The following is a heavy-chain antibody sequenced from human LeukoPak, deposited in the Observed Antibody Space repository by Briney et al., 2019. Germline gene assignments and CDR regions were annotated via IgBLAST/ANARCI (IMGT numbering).Heavy chain of an antibody. Sequence: PGGSLRLSCAASGFTFSNHWMQWVRQAPGKGLVWVSHITSDGSTTTYADSVKGRFTTSRDNAKNTLYLQMNSLRAEDTAVYYCVRDNYGVDYWGQGTLVTVSS. CDR3: VRDNYGVDY. V-gene: IGHV3-74*01. D-gene: IGHD4-11*01. CDR2: ITSDGSTT. CDR1: GFTFSNHW. J-gene: IGHJ4*02.